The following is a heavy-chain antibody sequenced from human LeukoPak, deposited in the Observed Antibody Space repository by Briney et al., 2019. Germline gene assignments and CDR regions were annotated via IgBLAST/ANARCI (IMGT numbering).Heavy chain of an antibody. CDR3: ARDIPRIAVAATGY. CDR1: GLTFSNAW. Sequence: PGGSLRLSCAASGLTFSNAWMSWVRQAPGKGLEWVGRIKRKSDGGTTDYAAPVKGRFTISRDDSKNTLYLQMNSLRAEDTAVYYCARDIPRIAVAATGYWGQGTLVTVSS. V-gene: IGHV3-15*05. J-gene: IGHJ4*02. CDR2: IKRKSDGGTT. D-gene: IGHD6-19*01.